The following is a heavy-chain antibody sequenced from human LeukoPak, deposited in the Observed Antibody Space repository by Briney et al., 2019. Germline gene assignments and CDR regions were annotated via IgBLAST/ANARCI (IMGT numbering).Heavy chain of an antibody. CDR1: GFTFSTYA. Sequence: GGSLRLSCAASGFTFSTYAMIWVRQAPGKGLEWVSAISGSGGYTYYADSVKGRFTISRDNSKNTLYLQMDSLRAEDTAVYYCARDPGYSGYDFDYWGQGTRVTVSS. V-gene: IGHV3-23*01. CDR3: ARDPGYSGYDFDY. D-gene: IGHD5-12*01. CDR2: ISGSGGYT. J-gene: IGHJ4*02.